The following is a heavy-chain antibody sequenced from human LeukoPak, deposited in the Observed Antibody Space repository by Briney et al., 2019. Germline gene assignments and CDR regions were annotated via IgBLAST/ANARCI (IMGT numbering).Heavy chain of an antibody. J-gene: IGHJ6*02. Sequence: ASVKVSCKASGYTFTGCYMHWVRQAPGQGLEWMGWINPNSGGTNYAQKFQGWVTMTRDTSISTAYMELSRLRSDDTAVYYCARSFAQLWFGEFHGMDVWGQGTTVTVSS. D-gene: IGHD3-10*01. CDR3: ARSFAQLWFGEFHGMDV. V-gene: IGHV1-2*04. CDR1: GYTFTGCY. CDR2: INPNSGGT.